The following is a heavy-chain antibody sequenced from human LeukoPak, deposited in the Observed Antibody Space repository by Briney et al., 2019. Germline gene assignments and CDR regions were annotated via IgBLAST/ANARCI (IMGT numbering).Heavy chain of an antibody. CDR2: ISYTGDT. CDR1: GGSFSGYS. Sequence: PSETLSLTCGVFGGSFSGYSWNWIRQAPGKGLEWIGDISYTGDTNYSPSLKSRVAISMDTSKNQFSLELTSVTAADTAIYYCARGGLLLWFGELRDRGWFDPWGQGTLVTVSS. CDR3: ARGGLLLWFGELRDRGWFDP. J-gene: IGHJ5*02. V-gene: IGHV4-34*01. D-gene: IGHD3-10*01.